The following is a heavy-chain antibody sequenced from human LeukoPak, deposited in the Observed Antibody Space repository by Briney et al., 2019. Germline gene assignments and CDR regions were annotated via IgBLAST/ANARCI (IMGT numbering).Heavy chain of an antibody. Sequence: SETLSLTCAVSGYSISSGYYWGWIRQPPGKGLEWIGSIYHGGSTYYNPSLKSRVTISVDTSKNQFSLKLSSVTAADTAVYYCARVGYSSGWFVDYWGQGTLVTVSS. D-gene: IGHD6-19*01. CDR3: ARVGYSSGWFVDY. J-gene: IGHJ4*02. CDR2: IYHGGST. CDR1: GYSISSGYY. V-gene: IGHV4-38-2*01.